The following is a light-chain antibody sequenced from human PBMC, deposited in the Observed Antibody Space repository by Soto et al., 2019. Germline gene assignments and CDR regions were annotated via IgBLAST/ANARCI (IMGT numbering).Light chain of an antibody. V-gene: IGKV3-20*01. Sequence: DIVLTQSPGSLSLSPGERATLSCRASQSVRGNYLAWYQQKPGHAPRLLNYGASSTATGIPDRFSGSGSGTDFTLTISRLEPEDFAVYYCQQYDTSPLYTFGQGTKLEIK. CDR1: QSVRGNY. CDR3: QQYDTSPLYT. CDR2: GAS. J-gene: IGKJ2*01.